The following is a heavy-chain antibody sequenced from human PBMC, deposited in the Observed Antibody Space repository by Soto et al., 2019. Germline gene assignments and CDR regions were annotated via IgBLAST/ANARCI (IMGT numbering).Heavy chain of an antibody. CDR3: ASGTYDTSGYYSPFEY. CDR1: GFTFSRYW. J-gene: IGHJ4*02. D-gene: IGHD3-22*01. CDR2: LISDGSFT. Sequence: EVQLLESWGGLVQPGGSLRLSCSASGFTFSRYWMHWVRHTPGKGLVWVSRLISDGSFTGYADSVKGRFTISRDNAKNTMYLQMKSLRAEDTAVYYCASGTYDTSGYYSPFEYWGQGSLVTVSS. V-gene: IGHV3-74*01.